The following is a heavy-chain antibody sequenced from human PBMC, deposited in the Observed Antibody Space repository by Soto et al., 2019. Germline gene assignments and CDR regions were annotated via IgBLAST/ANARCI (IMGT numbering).Heavy chain of an antibody. D-gene: IGHD3-10*01. Sequence: EVQLVESGGGLVQPGGFLRLSCAASGFTFSRYSMNWVRQAPGKGLEWVSYISSSSSTIYYADSVKGRFTISRDNAKKSQYQQVICLISEDTAVYYCAREGYYLDWFDPWGQVTLVTVSS. CDR1: GFTFSRYS. CDR2: ISSSSSTI. J-gene: IGHJ5*02. V-gene: IGHV3-48*01. CDR3: AREGYYLDWFDP.